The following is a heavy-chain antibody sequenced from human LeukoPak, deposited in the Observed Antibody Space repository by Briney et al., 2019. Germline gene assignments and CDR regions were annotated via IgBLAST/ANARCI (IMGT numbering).Heavy chain of an antibody. V-gene: IGHV3-NL1*01. CDR3: VKGGGNSRPYFFDY. J-gene: IGHJ4*02. Sequence: GGSLRLSCSASEFTFSRYAMHWVRQAAGKGLEYVSGISSNEDSVKGRFTISRDNSKNTLYLQMSSLRAEDTAVYYCVKGGGNSRPYFFDYWGQGTLITVSS. CDR1: EFTFSRYA. D-gene: IGHD4-23*01. CDR2: ISSNE.